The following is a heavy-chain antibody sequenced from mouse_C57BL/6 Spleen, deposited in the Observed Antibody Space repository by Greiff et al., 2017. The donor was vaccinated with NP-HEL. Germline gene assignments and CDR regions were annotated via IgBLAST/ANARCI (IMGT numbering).Heavy chain of an antibody. CDR3: ARGRNWYFDV. CDR1: GYAFTNYL. CDR2: INPGSGGT. V-gene: IGHV1-54*01. Sequence: VQLQQSGAELVRPGTSVKVSCKASGYAFTNYLIEWVKQRPGQGLEWIGVINPGSGGTNYNEKFKGKATLTAVKSSSTAYMQLSSLTSEDSAVYFCARGRNWYFDVWGTGTTVTVSS. J-gene: IGHJ1*03.